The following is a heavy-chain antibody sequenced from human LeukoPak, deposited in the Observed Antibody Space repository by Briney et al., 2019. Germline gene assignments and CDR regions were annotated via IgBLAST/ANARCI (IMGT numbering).Heavy chain of an antibody. V-gene: IGHV1-2*02. J-gene: IGHJ4*02. CDR2: INPNSGDT. CDR1: EYTFTGYY. Sequence: ASVKVSCKASEYTFTGYYMHWVRLAPGQGLEWMGWINPNSGDTKSAQKFQGRVTLTGDTSISTAYMELSRLRSDDTAVYYCATGAPAGVSREYYFAYWGQGTLVTVSS. D-gene: IGHD3-10*01. CDR3: ATGAPAGVSREYYFAY.